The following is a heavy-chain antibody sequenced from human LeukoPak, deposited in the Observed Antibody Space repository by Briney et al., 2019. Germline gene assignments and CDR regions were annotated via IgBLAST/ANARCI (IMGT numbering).Heavy chain of an antibody. V-gene: IGHV1-2*02. CDR2: VSPNNGGT. Sequence: ASEKVSCKTSGYMFTGFFIHWVRQAPGQGLEWMGSVSPNNGGTSFAQRFRGRVNMTSDTSTRTAYLQLSGLRFDDTAVYYCASLLWFGDFDYWGQGTPVTVSS. D-gene: IGHD3-10*01. CDR1: GYMFTGFF. CDR3: ASLLWFGDFDY. J-gene: IGHJ4*02.